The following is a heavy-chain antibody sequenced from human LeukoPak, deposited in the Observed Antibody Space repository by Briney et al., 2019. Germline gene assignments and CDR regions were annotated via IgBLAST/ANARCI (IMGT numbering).Heavy chain of an antibody. CDR3: ARAYYYGSGSSLNYYYYYMDV. Sequence: AETLSLTCTVSGRSISSYYWSWIRQPPGKGLEWIWYIYYSGSTNYNHSLKSRVTISVDTYKNQFSLKLSSVTAADTAVYYCARAYYYGSGSSLNYYYYYMDVWGKGTTVTVSS. CDR2: IYYSGST. D-gene: IGHD3-10*01. J-gene: IGHJ6*03. CDR1: GRSISSYY. V-gene: IGHV4-59*01.